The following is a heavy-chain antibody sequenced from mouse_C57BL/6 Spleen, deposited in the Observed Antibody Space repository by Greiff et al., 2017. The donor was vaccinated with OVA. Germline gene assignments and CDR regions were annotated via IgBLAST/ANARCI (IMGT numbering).Heavy chain of an antibody. CDR3: ARGWDQYYFDY. J-gene: IGHJ2*01. D-gene: IGHD4-1*01. CDR1: GYTFTSYW. V-gene: IGHV1-53*01. Sequence: VQLKQPGTELVKPGASVKLSCKASGYTFTSYWMHWVKQRPGPGLEWVGNIYPSNGGTNYNEKFKSKATLTVDKSASTAYRQLSSLTSEDSAVYYCARGWDQYYFDYWGQGTTLTVSS. CDR2: IYPSNGGT.